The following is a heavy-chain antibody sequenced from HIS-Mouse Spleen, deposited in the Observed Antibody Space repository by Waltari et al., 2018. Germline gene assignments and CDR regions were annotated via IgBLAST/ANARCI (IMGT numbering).Heavy chain of an antibody. CDR3: AREIPYSSSWYDWYFDL. CDR1: GGSISSSSYY. Sequence: QLQLQESGPGLVKPSETLSLTCTVSGGSISSSSYYWGWIRQPPGKGLEWIGSIDYSGRSYYNPSRKSRVTISVDTSKNQFSLKLSAGTAADTAVYYCAREIPYSSSWYDWYFDLWGRGTLVTVSS. V-gene: IGHV4-39*07. CDR2: IDYSGRS. D-gene: IGHD6-13*01. J-gene: IGHJ2*01.